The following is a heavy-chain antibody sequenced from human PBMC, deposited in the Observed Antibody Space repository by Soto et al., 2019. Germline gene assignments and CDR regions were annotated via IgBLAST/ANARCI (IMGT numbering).Heavy chain of an antibody. V-gene: IGHV3-13*05. CDR2: IGTAGDP. CDR3: ARGGSLSSHPYYGMDV. D-gene: IGHD2-15*01. CDR1: GFTFSSYD. Sequence: EVQLVESGGGLVQPGGSLRLSCAASGFTFSSYDMHWVLQATGKGLEWVSAIGTAGDPYYPGSVKGRFTISRENAKNSLYLQMNSLRAGDTAVYYCARGGSLSSHPYYGMDVWGQGTTVTVSS. J-gene: IGHJ6*02.